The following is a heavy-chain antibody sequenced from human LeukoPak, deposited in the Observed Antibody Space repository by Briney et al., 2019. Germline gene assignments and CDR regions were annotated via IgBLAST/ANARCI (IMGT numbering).Heavy chain of an antibody. CDR1: GYTFTSYA. V-gene: IGHV7-4-1*02. CDR3: AREAVAGTDSRDVAYYFDY. D-gene: IGHD6-19*01. J-gene: IGHJ4*02. Sequence: EASVKVSCKASGYTFTSYAMNWVRQAPGQGLEWMGWINTNTGNPTYAQGFTGRFVFSLDTSVSTAYLQISSLKAEDTAVYYCAREAVAGTDSRDVAYYFDYWGQGTLVTVSS. CDR2: INTNTGNP.